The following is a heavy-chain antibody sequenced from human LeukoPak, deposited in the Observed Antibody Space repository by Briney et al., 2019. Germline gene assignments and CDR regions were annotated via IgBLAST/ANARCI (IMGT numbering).Heavy chain of an antibody. CDR3: AREGNSYEVY. CDR1: GGSISSGYY. Sequence: KASETLSLTCTVSGGSISSGYYWGWIRQPPGKGLEWIGSIYHSGSTYYNPSLKSRVTISVDTSKNQFSLKLSSVTAADTAVYYCAREGNSYEVYWGQGTLVTVSS. D-gene: IGHD5-18*01. V-gene: IGHV4-38-2*02. CDR2: IYHSGST. J-gene: IGHJ4*02.